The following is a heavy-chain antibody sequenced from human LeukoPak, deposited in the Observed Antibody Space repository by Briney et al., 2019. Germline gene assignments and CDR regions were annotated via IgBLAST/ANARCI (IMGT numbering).Heavy chain of an antibody. J-gene: IGHJ4*02. CDR1: GFTFSSYG. Sequence: PGGSLRLSCAASGFTFSSYGMHWVRQAPGKGLEWVAVISYDGSNKYYADSVKGRFTISRDNSKNTLYLQMNSLRAEDTAMYYCARWGYGGTPLDYWGQGTLVTVSS. CDR2: ISYDGSNK. V-gene: IGHV3-30*03. CDR3: ARWGYGGTPLDY. D-gene: IGHD3-16*01.